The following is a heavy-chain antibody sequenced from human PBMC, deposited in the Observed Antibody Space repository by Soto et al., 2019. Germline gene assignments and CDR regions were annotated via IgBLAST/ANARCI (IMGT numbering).Heavy chain of an antibody. V-gene: IGHV3-30*18. Sequence: QVQLVESGGGVVQPGRSLRLSCAASGFTFSSDGMHWVRQAPGKGLEWVAVISYDGSSQYYAVSVQGRFAISRDNSKNTLYLQMNSLRPEDTALYYCAKANAHIPFDSWGQGTLVTLSS. D-gene: IGHD2-21*01. J-gene: IGHJ4*02. CDR3: AKANAHIPFDS. CDR2: ISYDGSSQ. CDR1: GFTFSSDG.